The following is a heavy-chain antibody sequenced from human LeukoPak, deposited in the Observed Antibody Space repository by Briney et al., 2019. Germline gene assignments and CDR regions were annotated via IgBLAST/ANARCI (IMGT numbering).Heavy chain of an antibody. CDR3: ARGSNDFWSGQWVFDI. D-gene: IGHD3-3*01. Sequence: SETLSLTCTVSGGSLSRYYWSWIRQPPGKGLEWIGYMYDRGNTRHNSSLTSRVTISVDTSKNQFYLKLSSVTAADTAVYYCARGSNDFWSGQWVFDIWGEGTMVTVFS. CDR1: GGSLSRYY. J-gene: IGHJ3*02. CDR2: MYDRGNT. V-gene: IGHV4-59*01.